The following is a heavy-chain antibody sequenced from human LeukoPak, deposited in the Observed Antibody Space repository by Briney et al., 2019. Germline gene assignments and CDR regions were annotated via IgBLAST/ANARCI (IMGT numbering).Heavy chain of an antibody. CDR1: GYTFTSYG. Sequence: ASVKVSCKASGYTFTSYGISWVRQAPGQGLEWMGWISAYNGNTNYAQKLQGRVTMTTDTSTSTAYMEMRSLRSDDTAVYYCARDNSVRDEAWWFSPWGQGTLVTVSS. D-gene: IGHD5-24*01. J-gene: IGHJ5*02. CDR2: ISAYNGNT. CDR3: ARDNSVRDEAWWFSP. V-gene: IGHV1-18*01.